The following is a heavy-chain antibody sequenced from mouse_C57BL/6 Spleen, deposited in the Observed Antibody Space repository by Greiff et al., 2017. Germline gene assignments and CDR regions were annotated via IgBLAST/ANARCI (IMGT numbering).Heavy chain of an antibody. CDR2: IWSGGST. J-gene: IGHJ3*01. CDR1: GFSLTSYG. D-gene: IGHD1-1*01. Sequence: QVQLKESGPGLVQPSQSLSITCTVSGFSLTSYGVHWVRQSPGKGLEWLGVIWSGGSTDYNAAFISRLSISKDNSKSQVFFKMNSLQADDTAIYYCARKPTTVVATEGFAYWGQGTLVTVSA. V-gene: IGHV2-2*01. CDR3: ARKPTTVVATEGFAY.